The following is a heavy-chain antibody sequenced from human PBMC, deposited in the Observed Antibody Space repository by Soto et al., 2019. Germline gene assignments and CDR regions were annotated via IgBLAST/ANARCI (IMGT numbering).Heavy chain of an antibody. V-gene: IGHV3-21*01. CDR1: GFTFSSYS. CDR2: ISSSSSYI. J-gene: IGHJ6*02. CDR3: ARGGIVVVPAANYGMDV. Sequence: LRLSCAASGFTFSSYSMNWVRQAPGKGLEWVSSISSSSSYIYYADSVKGRFTISRDNAKNSLYLQMNSLRAEDTAVYYCARGGIVVVPAANYGMDVWGQGTTVTVSS. D-gene: IGHD2-2*01.